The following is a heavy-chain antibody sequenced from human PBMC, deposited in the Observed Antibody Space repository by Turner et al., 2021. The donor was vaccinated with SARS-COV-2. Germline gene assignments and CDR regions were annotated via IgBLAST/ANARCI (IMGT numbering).Heavy chain of an antibody. D-gene: IGHD3-10*01. J-gene: IGHJ4*02. Sequence: QVQLQEPGPGLVKPSETLSLTCTVSGGSISSYYWSWIRQPPGKGLEWIGYIYYSGSTNYNPSLKSRVTMSVDTSKNQFSLKLSSVTAADTAVYYCVRGFDYWGQGTLVTVSS. CDR2: IYYSGST. CDR3: VRGFDY. CDR1: GGSISSYY. V-gene: IGHV4-59*01.